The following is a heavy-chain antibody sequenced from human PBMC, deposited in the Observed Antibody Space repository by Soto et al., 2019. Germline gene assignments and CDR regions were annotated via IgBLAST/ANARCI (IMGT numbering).Heavy chain of an antibody. J-gene: IGHJ4*02. CDR1: GGSFSGYY. Sequence: TSETLSLTCAVYGGSFSGYYWSWIRQPPGKGLEWIGEINHSGSTNYNPSLKSRVTISVDTSKNQFSLKLSSVTAADTAVYYCARGYGGNVAYWGQGTLVTVSS. CDR2: INHSGST. D-gene: IGHD1-1*01. V-gene: IGHV4-34*01. CDR3: ARGYGGNVAY.